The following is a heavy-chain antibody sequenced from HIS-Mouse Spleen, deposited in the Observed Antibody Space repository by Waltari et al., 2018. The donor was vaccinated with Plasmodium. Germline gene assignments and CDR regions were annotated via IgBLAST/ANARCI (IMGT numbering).Heavy chain of an antibody. CDR2: IDWEEDK. D-gene: IGHD6-6*01. Sequence: QVTLRESGPALVKPTQTLTLTCTFSGFSLSTSGMCVSWIRQPPGQALGWLARIDWEEDKYYITSLKTRLTRSKDTSKKQVVLTMTNMDPVDTATYYCARTTYSSSSAKYYYYGMDVWGQGTTVTVSS. CDR1: GFSLSTSGMC. V-gene: IGHV2-70*15. J-gene: IGHJ6*02. CDR3: ARTTYSSSSAKYYYYGMDV.